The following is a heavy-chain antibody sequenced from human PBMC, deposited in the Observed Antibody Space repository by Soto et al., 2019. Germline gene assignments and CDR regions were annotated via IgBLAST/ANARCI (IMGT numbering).Heavy chain of an antibody. CDR2: IYHSGST. Sequence: SETLSLTCAVSGGSISSSSYYWGWIRQPPGKGLEWIGYIYHSGSTYYNPSLKSRATISVDRSKNQFSLKLSSVTAADTAVYYCARGVTTVTTFDYWGQGTLVTVSS. D-gene: IGHD4-17*01. V-gene: IGHV4-39*07. J-gene: IGHJ4*02. CDR3: ARGVTTVTTFDY. CDR1: GGSISSSSYY.